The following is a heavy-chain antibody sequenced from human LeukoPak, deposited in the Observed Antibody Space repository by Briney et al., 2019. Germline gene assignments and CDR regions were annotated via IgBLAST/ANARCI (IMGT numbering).Heavy chain of an antibody. CDR1: GGSISSGGYY. CDR2: IYHSGST. J-gene: IGHJ5*01. V-gene: IGHV4-30-2*01. CDR3: ARLYNWNYS. Sequence: SETLSLTCTVSGGSISSGGYYWSWIRQPPGKGLEWIGYIYHSGSTYYNPSLKSRVTISVDRSKNQFSLKLSSVTAADTAVYYCARLYNWNYSWGQGTLVTVSS. D-gene: IGHD2-15*01.